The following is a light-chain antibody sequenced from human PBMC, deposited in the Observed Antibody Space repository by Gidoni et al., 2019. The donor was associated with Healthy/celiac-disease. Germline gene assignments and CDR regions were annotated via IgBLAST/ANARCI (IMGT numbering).Light chain of an antibody. V-gene: IGKV1-39*01. CDR3: QQSYSTPPWT. J-gene: IGKJ1*01. CDR1: QSISSY. Sequence: DIQMTQPPSSLSASVGDRVTITCRASQSISSYLNWYQQKPGKDPKLLIYAASSLQSWVPSRFSGSGSVTDFTLTISSLQPEDFATYYCQQSYSTPPWTFGQGTKVEIK. CDR2: AAS.